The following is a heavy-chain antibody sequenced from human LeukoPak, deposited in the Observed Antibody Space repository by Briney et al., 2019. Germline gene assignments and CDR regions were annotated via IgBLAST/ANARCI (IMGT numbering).Heavy chain of an antibody. V-gene: IGHV3-33*01. CDR3: ARDRHYYDSSGYYCY. Sequence: PGGSLRLSCAASGFTFSSYGMHWVRQAPGKGLEWVAVIWYDGSNKYYADSVKGRFTISRDNSKNTLYLQMNSLRAEDTAVYYCARDRHYYDSSGYYCYWGQGTLVTVSS. CDR2: IWYDGSNK. CDR1: GFTFSSYG. J-gene: IGHJ4*02. D-gene: IGHD3-22*01.